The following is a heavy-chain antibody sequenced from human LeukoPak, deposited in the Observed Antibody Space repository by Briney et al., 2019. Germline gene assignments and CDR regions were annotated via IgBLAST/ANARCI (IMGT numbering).Heavy chain of an antibody. CDR3: ARAPGYCSSTSCQSRIWFDP. J-gene: IGHJ5*02. D-gene: IGHD2-2*01. CDR2: INPNSGGT. Sequence: ASVKVSCKASGYTFTDYYMHWVRQAPGQGLEWMGWINPNSGGTNYAQKFQGRVTMTRDTSISTAYMELSRLRSDDTAVYYCARAPGYCSSTSCQSRIWFDPWGQGTLVTVSS. CDR1: GYTFTDYY. V-gene: IGHV1-2*02.